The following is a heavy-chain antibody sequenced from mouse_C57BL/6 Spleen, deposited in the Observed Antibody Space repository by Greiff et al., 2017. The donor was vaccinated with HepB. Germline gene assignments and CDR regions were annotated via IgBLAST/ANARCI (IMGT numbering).Heavy chain of an antibody. Sequence: VQLQQSGAELVKPGASVKMSCKASGYTFTSYWITWVKQRPGQGLEWIGDIYPGSGSTNYNEKFKSKATLTVDTSSSPAYMQLSSLTSEDSAVYYYAREGATPSFDYWGQGTTLTVSS. CDR2: IYPGSGST. J-gene: IGHJ2*01. CDR3: AREGATPSFDY. CDR1: GYTFTSYW. D-gene: IGHD3-1*01. V-gene: IGHV1-55*01.